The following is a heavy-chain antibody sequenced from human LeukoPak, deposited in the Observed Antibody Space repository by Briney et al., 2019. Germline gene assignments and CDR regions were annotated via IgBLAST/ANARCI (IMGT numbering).Heavy chain of an antibody. J-gene: IGHJ5*02. Sequence: SSETLSLTCTVSGGSISNSSYYWGWIRQPPGKGLEWIGSIYYSGSTYYNPSLKSRVTISVETSKNQLSLKLSSVTAADTAVYYCARLLRYFDWLIQPFDPWGQGTLVTVSS. V-gene: IGHV4-39*07. D-gene: IGHD3-9*01. CDR1: GGSISNSSYY. CDR3: ARLLRYFDWLIQPFDP. CDR2: IYYSGST.